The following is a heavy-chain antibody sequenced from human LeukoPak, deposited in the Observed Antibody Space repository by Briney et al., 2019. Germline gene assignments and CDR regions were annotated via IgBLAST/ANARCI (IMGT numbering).Heavy chain of an antibody. V-gene: IGHV3-7*01. J-gene: IGHJ3*02. CDR2: INEDETEK. Sequence: GGSLRLSCAASGFTFSNAWMSWVRQAPGKGLEWVANINEDETEKFYVDSVVGRFTISRDNGKNFLYLQMNSLRAEDTAVYYCARDGKAVAVAFDIWGQGTMVTVSS. D-gene: IGHD6-19*01. CDR3: ARDGKAVAVAFDI. CDR1: GFTFSNAW.